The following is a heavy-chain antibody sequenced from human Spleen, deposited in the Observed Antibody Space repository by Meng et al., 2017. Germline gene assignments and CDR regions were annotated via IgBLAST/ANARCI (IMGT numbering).Heavy chain of an antibody. CDR2: ISYSGST. CDR3: ASQEESGWYAYPGY. CDR1: GGSVSSISYY. V-gene: IGHV4-61*01. J-gene: IGHJ4*02. Sequence: QVLLSGSGPGRVRPPETLSLTCTFAGGSVSSISYYWSWIRQPPGRGLEWIGDISYSGSTRYNSSLMSRVTISVDTSKNQFSLKLSSVTAADTAVYYCASQEESGWYAYPGYWGQGTLVTVSS. D-gene: IGHD6-19*01.